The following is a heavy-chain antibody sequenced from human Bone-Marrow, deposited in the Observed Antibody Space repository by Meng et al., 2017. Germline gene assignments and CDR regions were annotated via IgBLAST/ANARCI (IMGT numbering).Heavy chain of an antibody. CDR3: ARLRQNVLRFLEWLSTDAFDI. D-gene: IGHD3-3*01. CDR1: GYSFTSYW. CDR2: IYPGDSDT. J-gene: IGHJ3*02. V-gene: IGHV5-51*01. Sequence: GGSLRLYCKGSGYSFTSYWIGWVRQMPGKGLEWMGIIYPGDSDTRYSPSFQGQVTISADKSISTAYLQWSSLKASDTAMYYCARLRQNVLRFLEWLSTDAFDIWGQGTMVTVSS.